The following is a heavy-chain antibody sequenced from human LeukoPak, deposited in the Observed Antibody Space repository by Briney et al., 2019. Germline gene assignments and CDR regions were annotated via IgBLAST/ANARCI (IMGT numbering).Heavy chain of an antibody. J-gene: IGHJ4*02. CDR3: AGTPTYGDYVPRSFDY. V-gene: IGHV4-4*07. Sequence: SETLSLTCTVSGGSISSYYWSWIRQPAGKGLEWIGRIYTSGSTNYNPSLKSRVTMSVDTSKNQFSLKLSSVTAADTAVYCCAGTPTYGDYVPRSFDYWGQGTLVTVSS. CDR2: IYTSGST. CDR1: GGSISSYY. D-gene: IGHD4-17*01.